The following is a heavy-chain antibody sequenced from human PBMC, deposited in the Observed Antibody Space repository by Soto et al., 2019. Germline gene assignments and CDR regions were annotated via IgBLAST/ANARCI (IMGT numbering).Heavy chain of an antibody. D-gene: IGHD3-3*01. Sequence: PGWSPRLSSVAPGYPCSSYTMNWFRQAPGQGLEWVSYISTSSSTTYNADSVKGRFTIYGDNAKNSLYLQMNSLRDEDPAVYYGARDLWRSRIDIFDYSGQGTMVTVAS. CDR1: GYPCSSYT. J-gene: IGHJ4*02. CDR3: ARDLWRSRIDIFDY. V-gene: IGHV3-48*02. CDR2: ISTSSSTT.